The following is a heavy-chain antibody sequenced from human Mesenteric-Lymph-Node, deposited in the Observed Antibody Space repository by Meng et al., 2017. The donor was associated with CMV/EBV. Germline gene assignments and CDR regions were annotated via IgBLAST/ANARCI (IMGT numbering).Heavy chain of an antibody. Sequence: GSLRLSCAVYGGSFSGYYWSWIRQPPGKGLEWIGEINHSGSTNYNPSLKSRVTISVDTSKNQFSLKLSSVTAADTAVYYCARVRSLLTGTTYNWFDPWGQGTLVTVSS. V-gene: IGHV4-34*01. CDR2: INHSGST. D-gene: IGHD1-7*01. J-gene: IGHJ5*02. CDR1: GGSFSGYY. CDR3: ARVRSLLTGTTYNWFDP.